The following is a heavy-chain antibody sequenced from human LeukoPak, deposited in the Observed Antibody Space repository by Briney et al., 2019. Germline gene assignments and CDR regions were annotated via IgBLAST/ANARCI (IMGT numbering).Heavy chain of an antibody. CDR2: IYYSGST. CDR1: GGSISSSSYY. J-gene: IGHJ3*02. Sequence: PSETLSLTCTVSGGSISSSSYYWGWIRQPPGKGLEWIGSIYYSGSTYYNPSLKSRVTISVDTSRNHFSLTLTSMTAADTAVYYCARYDSSLRRSGFDIWGQGTMVTVSS. V-gene: IGHV4-39*07. CDR3: ARYDSSLRRSGFDI. D-gene: IGHD6-13*01.